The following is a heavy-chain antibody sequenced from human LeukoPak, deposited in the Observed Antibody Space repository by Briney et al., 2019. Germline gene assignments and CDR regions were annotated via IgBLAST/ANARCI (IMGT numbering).Heavy chain of an antibody. D-gene: IGHD5-12*01. CDR3: ARSGRGTYYYFDL. V-gene: IGHV1-69*13. Sequence: SVKVSCKASGGTFSSYAISWVRQAPGQGLEWMGGIIPIFGTANYAQKFQGRVTITADESTSTAYMELRSLTSDDTAVYYCARSGRGTYYYFDLWGQGTLVTVSS. CDR2: IIPIFGTA. J-gene: IGHJ4*02. CDR1: GGTFSSYA.